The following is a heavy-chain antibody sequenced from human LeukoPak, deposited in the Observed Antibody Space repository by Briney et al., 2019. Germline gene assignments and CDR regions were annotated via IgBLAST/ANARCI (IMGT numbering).Heavy chain of an antibody. CDR2: IQYDRSNE. V-gene: IGHV3-30*02. Sequence: GGSLRLSCAASGFTFSSYGMHWVRQAPGKGLEWVAYIQYDRSNEQYAHSVKGRFRISRDNSKNILYLQMNSLRAEDTAVYYCAKDRCSNGIGCYYYYMNVWGKGTTVTISS. D-gene: IGHD2-8*01. CDR1: GFTFSSYG. CDR3: AKDRCSNGIGCYYYYMNV. J-gene: IGHJ6*03.